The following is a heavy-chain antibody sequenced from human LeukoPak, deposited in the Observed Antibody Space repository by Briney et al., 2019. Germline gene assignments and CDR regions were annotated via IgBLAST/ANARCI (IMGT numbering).Heavy chain of an antibody. CDR2: ISSSSSWI. CDR1: GFTFSSYA. Sequence: GGSLRLSCAASGFTFSSYAMHWVRQAPGKGLEWVSSISSSSSWIFYADSVKGRFTISRDNAKNSLFLQMNSLRVEDTAIYYCVRDGRGYCGSTSCRPFDSWGRGTLVTVSS. D-gene: IGHD2-2*01. V-gene: IGHV3-21*04. J-gene: IGHJ4*02. CDR3: VRDGRGYCGSTSCRPFDS.